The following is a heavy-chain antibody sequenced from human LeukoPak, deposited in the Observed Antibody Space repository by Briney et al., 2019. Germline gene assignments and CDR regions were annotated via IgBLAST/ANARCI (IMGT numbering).Heavy chain of an antibody. CDR1: GFTFSDYY. CDR3: AKDQYSSGWYFDY. V-gene: IGHV3-23*01. J-gene: IGHJ4*02. D-gene: IGHD6-19*01. Sequence: PGGSLRLSCAASGFTFSDYYMSWIRQAPGKGLEWVSGISDDSGSTYYADSVRGRFTISRDNSKNTLYLQMNSLRVEDTAIYYCAKDQYSSGWYFDYWGQGTLVTVSS. CDR2: ISDDSGST.